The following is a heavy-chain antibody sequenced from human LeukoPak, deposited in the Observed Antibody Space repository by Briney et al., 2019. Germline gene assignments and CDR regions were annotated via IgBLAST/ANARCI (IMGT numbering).Heavy chain of an antibody. CDR2: ITGDGSTP. Sequence: PGGSLRLSCATSGFVFSNYARNWIRQAPGKGLEYVASITGDGSTPYDATSVNGRFTPSRDNANNTLYLQMGSLRSEGMGVYYCARVGFSGYDSWGQGTLVTVSS. D-gene: IGHD5-12*01. CDR3: ARVGFSGYDS. J-gene: IGHJ5*02. V-gene: IGHV3-64*01. CDR1: GFVFSNYA.